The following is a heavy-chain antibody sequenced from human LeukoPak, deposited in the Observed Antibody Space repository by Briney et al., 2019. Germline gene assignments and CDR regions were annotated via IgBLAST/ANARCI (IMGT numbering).Heavy chain of an antibody. D-gene: IGHD3-3*01. CDR1: GFTFSSYA. Sequence: PGGSLRLSCAASGFTFSSYAMHWVRQAPGKGLEYVSAISSNGGSTYYANSVKGRFTISRDNSKNTLYLQMGSLRAEDMAVYYCARGVDQLRFLEWFLYFDYWGQGTLVTVSS. J-gene: IGHJ4*02. CDR2: ISSNGGST. V-gene: IGHV3-64*01. CDR3: ARGVDQLRFLEWFLYFDY.